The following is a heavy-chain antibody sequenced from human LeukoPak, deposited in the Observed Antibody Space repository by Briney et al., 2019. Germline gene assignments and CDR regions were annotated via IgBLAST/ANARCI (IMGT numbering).Heavy chain of an antibody. CDR1: GFTFSSYS. CDR2: ISSSSSYI. J-gene: IGHJ3*02. D-gene: IGHD3-22*01. Sequence: GGSLRLSCAASGFTFSSYSMNWVRQAPGKELEWVSSISSSSSYIYYADSVKGRFTISRDNAKNSLYLQMNSLRAEDTAVYYCARLFMIGAFDIWGQGTMVTVSS. CDR3: ARLFMIGAFDI. V-gene: IGHV3-21*01.